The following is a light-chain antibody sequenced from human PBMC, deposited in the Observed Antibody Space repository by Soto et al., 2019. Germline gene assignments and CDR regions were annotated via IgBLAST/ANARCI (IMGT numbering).Light chain of an antibody. CDR1: QSVSSN. V-gene: IGKV3-15*01. Sequence: EIVMTQSPATLSVSPGERATLSCRASQSVSSNLAWYQQKPGQAPRLLIYGASTRATGIPARFSGSGSGTEFTLTISSLQSEDFAVYYCQQYNNWPMSTFSQGTKLEIK. J-gene: IGKJ2*01. CDR2: GAS. CDR3: QQYNNWPMST.